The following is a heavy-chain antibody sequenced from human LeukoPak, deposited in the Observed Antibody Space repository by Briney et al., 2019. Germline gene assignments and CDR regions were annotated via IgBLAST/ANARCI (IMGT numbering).Heavy chain of an antibody. V-gene: IGHV4-31*03. CDR2: IYYSGST. J-gene: IGHJ3*02. D-gene: IGHD3-10*01. CDR1: GGSISSGGYY. Sequence: SQTLSLTCTVSGGSISSGGYYWSWTRQHPGKGLEWIGYIYYSGSTYYNPSLKSRVTISVDTSKNQFSLKLSSVTAADTAVYYCARALRGSTFDIWGQGTMVTVPS. CDR3: ARALRGSTFDI.